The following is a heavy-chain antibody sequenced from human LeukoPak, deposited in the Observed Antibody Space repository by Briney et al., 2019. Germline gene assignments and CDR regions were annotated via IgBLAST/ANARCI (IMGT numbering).Heavy chain of an antibody. CDR1: GGTFSSYT. Sequence: SVKVSCKASGGTFSSYTISWVRQAPGQGLEWMGGIIPIFGTANYAQKFQGRVTITTDESTSTAYMELSSLRSEDTAVYYCARLVDYPGRWFDPWGQGTLVTVSS. D-gene: IGHD4-11*01. J-gene: IGHJ5*02. CDR3: ARLVDYPGRWFDP. V-gene: IGHV1-69*05. CDR2: IIPIFGTA.